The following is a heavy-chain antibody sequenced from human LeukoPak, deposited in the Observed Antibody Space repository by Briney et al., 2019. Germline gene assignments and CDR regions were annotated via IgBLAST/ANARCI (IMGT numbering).Heavy chain of an antibody. V-gene: IGHV4-34*01. CDR3: ARGLTNLPPGGY. CDR1: GRAFRGYY. CDR2: INHSGST. Sequence: AEPLSLTCAVYGRAFRGYYWSWIRQPPGKGLEWIGEINHSGSTNYNPSLKSRVTISVDTSKNQFSLKLSSVTAADTAVYYCARGLTNLPPGGYWGQGTLVTVSS. D-gene: IGHD2-8*01. J-gene: IGHJ4*02.